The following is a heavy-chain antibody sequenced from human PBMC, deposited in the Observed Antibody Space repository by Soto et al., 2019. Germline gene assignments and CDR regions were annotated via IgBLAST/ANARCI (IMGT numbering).Heavy chain of an antibody. Sequence: GESLKISCKGSGYSFTSYWISWVRLMPGKGLEWMGRIDPSDSYTNYSPSFQGHVTISADKSITTAYLQWSSLKASDTAMYYCASDYGDNDAFDIWGQGTMVTVSS. D-gene: IGHD4-17*01. V-gene: IGHV5-10-1*01. CDR2: IDPSDSYT. J-gene: IGHJ3*02. CDR1: GYSFTSYW. CDR3: ASDYGDNDAFDI.